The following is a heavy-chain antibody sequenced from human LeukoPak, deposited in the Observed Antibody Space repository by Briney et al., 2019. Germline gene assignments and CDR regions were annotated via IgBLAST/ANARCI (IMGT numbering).Heavy chain of an antibody. CDR3: ARRYYSDNSGYLY. CDR1: GFIFSDYY. V-gene: IGHV3-11*04. J-gene: IGHJ4*02. Sequence: GGSLRLSCAASGFIFSDYYMSWIRQAPGKGLEWISYISSSGTTIYYADSVKGRFTISRDNAKSSLYLQMNSLRAEDTAVYYCARRYYSDNSGYLYWGQGTLVTVSS. D-gene: IGHD3-22*01. CDR2: ISSSGTTI.